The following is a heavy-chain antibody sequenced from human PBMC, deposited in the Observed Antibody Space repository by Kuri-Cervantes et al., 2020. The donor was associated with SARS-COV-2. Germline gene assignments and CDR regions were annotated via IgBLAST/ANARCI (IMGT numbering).Heavy chain of an antibody. CDR1: GYTFTGYY. Sequence: ASVKVSCKASGYTFTGYYMHWVRQAPGQGLEWMGGINPNSGGTNYAQKFQGWVTMTRDTSISTAYMELSRLRSDDTAVYYCASNSNYWYYGMDVWGQGTTVTVSS. CDR3: ASNSNYWYYGMDV. CDR2: INPNSGGT. V-gene: IGHV1-2*04. J-gene: IGHJ6*02. D-gene: IGHD4-11*01.